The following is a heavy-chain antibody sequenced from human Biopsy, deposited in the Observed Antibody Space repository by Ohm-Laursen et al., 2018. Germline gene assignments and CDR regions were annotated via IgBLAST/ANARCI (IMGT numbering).Heavy chain of an antibody. D-gene: IGHD3-22*01. J-gene: IGHJ5*02. CDR3: ARDYDTSGYYYVS. CDR2: IFYRGST. V-gene: IGHV4-39*01. CDR1: GGSISNNNYY. Sequence: TLSLTCTVSGGSISNNNYYWGWIRQPPGKGLEWIGSIFYRGSTHYKPSLKSRVNMYVDTSKNQFSLKLNSVTAADTAVYYCARDYDTSGYYYVSWGQGTLVTVSS.